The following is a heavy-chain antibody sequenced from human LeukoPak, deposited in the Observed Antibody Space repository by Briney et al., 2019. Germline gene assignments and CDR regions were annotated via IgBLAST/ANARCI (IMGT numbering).Heavy chain of an antibody. CDR2: INHSGST. CDR1: GGSVRGYY. J-gene: IGHJ4*02. D-gene: IGHD2-15*01. Sequence: SETLSLTCAVYGGSVRGYYWSWIRQPPGKGVEWIGEINHSGSTNYNPSLKSRVTISVDTSKKQFSLKLSSVTAADTAVYYCARGVCSGGGCYGLFNYWGQGTLVTVSS. V-gene: IGHV4-34*01. CDR3: ARGVCSGGGCYGLFNY.